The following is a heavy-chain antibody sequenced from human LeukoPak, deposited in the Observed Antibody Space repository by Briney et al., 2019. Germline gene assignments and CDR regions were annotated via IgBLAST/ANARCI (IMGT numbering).Heavy chain of an antibody. J-gene: IGHJ5*02. D-gene: IGHD1-1*01. Sequence: GGSLRLSCAASGFTFSSYWMSWVRQAPGKGLEWVANIKQDGSEKYYVDSVRGRFTISRDNAKNSLYLQMNSLRAEDTAVYYCARDRTINWFDPWGQGTLVTVSP. V-gene: IGHV3-7*01. CDR3: ARDRTINWFDP. CDR1: GFTFSSYW. CDR2: IKQDGSEK.